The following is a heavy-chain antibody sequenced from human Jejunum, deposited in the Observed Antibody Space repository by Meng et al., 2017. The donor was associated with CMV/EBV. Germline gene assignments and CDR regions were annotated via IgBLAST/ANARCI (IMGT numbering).Heavy chain of an antibody. CDR1: GYTDHVYF. CDR3: AKVESSSWYTD. D-gene: IGHD6-13*01. CDR2: INPNNDAT. V-gene: IGHV1-2*02. J-gene: IGHJ4*02. Sequence: CKASGYTDHVYFIHWLRQAPGQGLEWMGWINPNNDATNYAQKFQGRITLTSDTSINTAFMELSRLRSDDTAVYYCAKVESSSWYTDWGQGTLVTVSS.